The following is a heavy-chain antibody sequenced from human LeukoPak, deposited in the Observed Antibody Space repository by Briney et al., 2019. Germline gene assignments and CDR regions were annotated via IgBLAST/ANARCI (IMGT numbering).Heavy chain of an antibody. CDR3: AKDNTPGWFGP. D-gene: IGHD2-15*01. CDR2: ISTDGSTT. V-gene: IGHV3-74*01. Sequence: HPGGSLRLSCAASGFTFSNYWMHWVRQGPEKGLALVARISTDGSTTSYADSVKGRFTISRDNAKNTVYLQMNSLRAEVTAVYYCAKDNTPGWFGPWGQGTLVTVSS. CDR1: GFTFSNYW. J-gene: IGHJ5*02.